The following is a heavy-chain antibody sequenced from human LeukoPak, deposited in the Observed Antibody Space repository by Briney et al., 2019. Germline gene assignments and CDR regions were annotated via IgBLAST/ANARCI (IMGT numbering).Heavy chain of an antibody. Sequence: GGSLRLSCAASGFTFSSYSMNWVRQAPGKGLEWVSSISSSSSYIYYADSVKGRFTISRDNAKNSLYLQMNSLRAEDTAVYYCARLLVTIGGFDYWGQGTLVTVSS. CDR1: GFTFSSYS. J-gene: IGHJ4*02. CDR2: ISSSSSYI. CDR3: ARLLVTIGGFDY. V-gene: IGHV3-21*01. D-gene: IGHD2-21*02.